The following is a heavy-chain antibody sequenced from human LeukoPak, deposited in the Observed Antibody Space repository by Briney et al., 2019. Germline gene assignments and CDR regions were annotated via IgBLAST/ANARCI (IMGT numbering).Heavy chain of an antibody. CDR1: GFTFSSYG. CDR2: IWYGGSNK. CDR3: ARDKDGYNYGAYYFDY. Sequence: GGSLRLSCVASGFTFSSYGMHWVRQAPGKGLEWVAVIWYGGSNKYYADSVKGRFTISRDNSKNTLYLQMNSLRAEDTAVYYCARDKDGYNYGAYYFDYWGQGTLVTVSS. D-gene: IGHD5-24*01. V-gene: IGHV3-33*01. J-gene: IGHJ4*02.